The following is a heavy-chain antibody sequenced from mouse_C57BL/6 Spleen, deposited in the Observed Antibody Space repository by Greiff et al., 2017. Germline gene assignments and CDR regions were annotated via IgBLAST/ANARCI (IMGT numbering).Heavy chain of an antibody. V-gene: IGHV1-53*01. D-gene: IGHD4-1*01. CDR1: GYTFTSYW. J-gene: IGHJ3*01. Sequence: QVQLQQPGTELVKPGASVKLSCKASGYTFTSYWMHWVKQRPGQGLEWIGNINPSNGGTNYNEKFKSKATLTVDKSSSTAYMQLSSRTSEDSAFYYCARSKGDWDGGFAYWGQGTLVTVSA. CDR2: INPSNGGT. CDR3: ARSKGDWDGGFAY.